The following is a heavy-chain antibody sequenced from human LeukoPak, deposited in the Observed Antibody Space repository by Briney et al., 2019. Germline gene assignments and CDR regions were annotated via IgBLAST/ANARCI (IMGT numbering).Heavy chain of an antibody. CDR2: ISWNSGSI. CDR3: ARGPDLTGFGERI. V-gene: IGHV3-9*01. Sequence: GGSLRLSCAASGFTFDDYAMHWVRQAPGKGLEWVSGISWNSGSIGYADSVKGRFTISRDNAKNSLYLQMNSLRAEDTAVYYCARGPDLTGFGERIWGQGTMVTVSS. D-gene: IGHD3-10*01. CDR1: GFTFDDYA. J-gene: IGHJ3*02.